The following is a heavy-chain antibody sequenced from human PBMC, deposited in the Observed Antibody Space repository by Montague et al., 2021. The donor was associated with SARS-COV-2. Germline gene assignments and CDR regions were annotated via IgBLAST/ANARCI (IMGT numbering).Heavy chain of an antibody. Sequence: QSGAEVKKPGESLRISCKSSGYRFASYWISWVRQTPGKGLEWMGXIDPDDSYTKYSPSFQGHVTISSDKSISTAYLQWSSLKASDTAMYYCARSNGGAFEIWGQGTMVTVSS. J-gene: IGHJ3*02. CDR3: ARSNGGAFEI. V-gene: IGHV5-10-1*01. CDR2: IDPDDSYT. D-gene: IGHD2-8*01. CDR1: GYRFASYW.